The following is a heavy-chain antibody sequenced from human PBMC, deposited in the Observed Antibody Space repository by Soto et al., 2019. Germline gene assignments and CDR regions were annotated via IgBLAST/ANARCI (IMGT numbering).Heavy chain of an antibody. D-gene: IGHD4-17*01. CDR1: GYTFTSYG. CDR2: ISAYNRKT. CDR3: ARGTTVETGSY. Sequence: QVQLVQSGAEVRKPGASVKVSCKASGYTFTSYGISWVRQAPGQGLEWMGWISAYNRKTNYAQKLQGRVTMTTNKSTSTAYMDLRSVSTDDTAVYYGARGTTVETGSYWGQGTLVTVSS. J-gene: IGHJ4*02. V-gene: IGHV1-18*01.